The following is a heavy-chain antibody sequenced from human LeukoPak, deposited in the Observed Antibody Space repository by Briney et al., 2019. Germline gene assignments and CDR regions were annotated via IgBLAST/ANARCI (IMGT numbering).Heavy chain of an antibody. CDR3: AKDHYWSIDY. J-gene: IGHJ4*02. Sequence: GGSLGLSCAASGYDFSSNWMHWVRHAPGQGLVWVSRIKGDGISTNYADSVKGRFTISRDIAKNTLYLQMNSLRAEDTGVYYCAKDHYWSIDYWGRGTLVTVSS. CDR1: GYDFSSNW. V-gene: IGHV3-74*01. D-gene: IGHD3-3*01. CDR2: IKGDGIST.